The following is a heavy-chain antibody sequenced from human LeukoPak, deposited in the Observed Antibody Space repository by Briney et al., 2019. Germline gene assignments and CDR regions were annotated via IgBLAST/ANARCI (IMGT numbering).Heavy chain of an antibody. CDR2: ISYDGSNK. J-gene: IGHJ4*02. D-gene: IGHD3-16*02. V-gene: IGHV3-30*04. CDR3: ANERGGSYHENGFDY. CDR1: GFTFSSYA. Sequence: GGSLRLSCAASGFTFSSYAMHWVRQAPGKGLEWVAVISYDGSNKYYADSVKGRFTISRDNSKNTLYLQMNSLRAEDTAVYYCANERGGSYHENGFDYWGQGTLVTVSS.